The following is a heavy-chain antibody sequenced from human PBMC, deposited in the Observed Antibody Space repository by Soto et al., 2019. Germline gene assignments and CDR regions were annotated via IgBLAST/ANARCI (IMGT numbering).Heavy chain of an antibody. V-gene: IGHV1-46*03. CDR3: ARDSQRHAFDI. J-gene: IGHJ3*02. Sequence: ASVKVSCKASGYTFTTYYMHWVRQAPGQGLEWMGIISPSGGGTSYAQKFQGRVTMTRDTSTGTVHMELSSLRSEDTAVYYCARDSQRHAFDIWSQGTMVTVSS. CDR1: GYTFTTYY. CDR2: ISPSGGGT.